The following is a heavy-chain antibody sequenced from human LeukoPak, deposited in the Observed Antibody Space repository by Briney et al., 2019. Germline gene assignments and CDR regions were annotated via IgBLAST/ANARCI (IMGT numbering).Heavy chain of an antibody. CDR1: GFTFDDYT. D-gene: IGHD6-19*01. CDR2: FSWDGGST. V-gene: IGHV3-43*01. J-gene: IGHJ4*02. Sequence: PGGSLRLSCAASGFTFDDYTMHWVRQAPGKGLEWVSLFSWDGGSTYYADSVKGRFTISRDNSKNSLYLQMNSLRTEDTALYYCAGVAGTGLEWGQGTLVTVSS. CDR3: AGVAGTGLE.